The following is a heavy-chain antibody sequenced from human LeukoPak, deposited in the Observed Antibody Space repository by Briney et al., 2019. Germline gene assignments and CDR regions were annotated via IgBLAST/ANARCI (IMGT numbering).Heavy chain of an antibody. Sequence: ASVKVSCKASGYTFTSYAINWVRQATGQGLEWMGWMNPNSGNTGYAQKFQGRVTITRNTSISTAYMELSSLRSEDTAVYYCASTTGVFGAFDIWGQGTMLTVSS. V-gene: IGHV1-8*03. D-gene: IGHD4-23*01. CDR2: MNPNSGNT. CDR1: GYTFTSYA. J-gene: IGHJ3*02. CDR3: ASTTGVFGAFDI.